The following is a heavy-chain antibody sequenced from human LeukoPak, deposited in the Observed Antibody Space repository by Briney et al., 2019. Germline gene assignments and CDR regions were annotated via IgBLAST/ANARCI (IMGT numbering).Heavy chain of an antibody. D-gene: IGHD3-10*01. CDR3: ARDPSGYGSGSILGGY. CDR2: IYYSGST. Sequence: SETLSLTCTVSGGSISTSSYYWGWIRQPPGKGLECIGNIYYSGSTYYNPSLKSRVTISVDTSKNQFSLKLSSVTAADTAVYYCARDPSGYGSGSILGGYWGQGTLVTVSS. CDR1: GGSISTSSYY. V-gene: IGHV4-39*07. J-gene: IGHJ4*02.